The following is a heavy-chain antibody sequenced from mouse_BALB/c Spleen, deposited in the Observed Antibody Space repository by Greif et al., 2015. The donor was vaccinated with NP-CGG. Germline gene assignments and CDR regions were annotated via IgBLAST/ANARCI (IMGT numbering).Heavy chain of an antibody. J-gene: IGHJ3*01. CDR2: IAPGSGST. V-gene: IGHV1S41*01. D-gene: IGHD2-14*01. Sequence: DLVKPGASVKLSCKASGYAFTSYWINWIKQRPGQGLEWIGRIAPGSGSTYYNEMFKGKATLTVDTSSSTVYSHVRGPASEESAVYVWAIDGGYDEAWCADWGQGTLVTVSA. CDR3: AIDGGYDEAWCAD. CDR1: GYAFTSYW.